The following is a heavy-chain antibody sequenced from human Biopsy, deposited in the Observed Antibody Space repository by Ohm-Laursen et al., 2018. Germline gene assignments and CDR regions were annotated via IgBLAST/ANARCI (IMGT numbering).Heavy chain of an antibody. CDR2: IYYSGTT. V-gene: IGHV4-59*01. CDR1: GESMGTYY. CDR3: ARVRGGFLEWLDY. Sequence: SETLSLTCPVSGESMGTYYWSWIRQPPGKVMEWIASIYYSGTTHKNPSLKSRVTISVDTSQGLLSLDLSSVTAADTAVYYCARVRGGFLEWLDYWGQGTLVTVSS. J-gene: IGHJ4*02. D-gene: IGHD3-3*01.